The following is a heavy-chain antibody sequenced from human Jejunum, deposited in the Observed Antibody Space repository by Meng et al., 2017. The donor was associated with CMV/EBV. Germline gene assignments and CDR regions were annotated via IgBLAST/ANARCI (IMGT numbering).Heavy chain of an antibody. CDR1: GDSISSGRHF. CDR3: AADISTAWFYY. CDR2: IHYTETT. D-gene: IGHD2-2*01. Sequence: QLPLQESGPGLVKPSETPSLTCTVSGDSISSGRHFWGWIRQAPGKGLEWIATIHYTETTHYNPSLKSRITISVDTSKNQISLKVNSVTAADTAMYYCAADISTAWFYYWGQGTLVTVSS. V-gene: IGHV4-39*07. J-gene: IGHJ4*02.